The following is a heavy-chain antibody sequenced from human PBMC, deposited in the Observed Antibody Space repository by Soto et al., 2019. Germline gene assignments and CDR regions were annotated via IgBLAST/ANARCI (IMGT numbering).Heavy chain of an antibody. J-gene: IGHJ5*02. CDR3: EREGDYFDSSGFFDQ. CDR2: IYLSGNT. D-gene: IGHD3-22*01. Sequence: ASGTLSLTCAVSGRSISSGAYSWNWIRQPPGKGLEWLGYIYLSGNTYQNPSLNNRATISLDRYKNQLSLRLSSVTAADTAVYYCEREGDYFDSSGFFDQWGQGAPVTVSS. V-gene: IGHV4-30-2*01. CDR1: GRSISSGAYS.